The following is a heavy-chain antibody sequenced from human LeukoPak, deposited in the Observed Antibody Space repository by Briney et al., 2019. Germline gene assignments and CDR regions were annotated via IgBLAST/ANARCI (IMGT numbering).Heavy chain of an antibody. CDR1: GFTCSSYS. D-gene: IGHD3-16*01. Sequence: GGSLRLSCAASGFTCSSYSMNWVRQAPEKGLEWVSSLSSSSYIYYADPVKGRFTISRDNAKNSLYLQMNSLRAEDTAVYYCARDDGGLEVFDYWGQGTLVTVSS. J-gene: IGHJ4*02. V-gene: IGHV3-21*01. CDR2: LSSSSYI. CDR3: ARDDGGLEVFDY.